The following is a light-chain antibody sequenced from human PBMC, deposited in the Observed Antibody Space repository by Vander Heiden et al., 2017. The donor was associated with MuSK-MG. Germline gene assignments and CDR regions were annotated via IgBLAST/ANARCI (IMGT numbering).Light chain of an antibody. CDR2: GAS. CDR1: QSVSSSY. CDR3: QQYGSSPTWT. Sequence: EIVLPHSPGTLSLSPGERATVSCRASQSVSSSYLAWYQQKPGQAPRLLIYGASSRATGIPDRFSGSGSGTDFTLTISRLEPEDFAVYYCQQYGSSPTWTFGQGTKVEIK. V-gene: IGKV3-20*01. J-gene: IGKJ1*01.